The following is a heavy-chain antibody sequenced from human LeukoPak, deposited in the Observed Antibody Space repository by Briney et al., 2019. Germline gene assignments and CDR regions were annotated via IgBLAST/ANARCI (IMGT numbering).Heavy chain of an antibody. CDR1: GGSFSGYY. CDR3: ARDPGGSYPFDY. J-gene: IGHJ4*02. V-gene: IGHV4-34*01. Sequence: SETLSLTCAVYGGSFSGYYWSWIRQPPGKGLEWIGSIYYSGSTYYNPSLKSRVTISVDTSKNQFSLKLSSVTAADTAVYYCARDPGGSYPFDYWGQGTLVTVSS. D-gene: IGHD2-15*01. CDR2: IYYSGST.